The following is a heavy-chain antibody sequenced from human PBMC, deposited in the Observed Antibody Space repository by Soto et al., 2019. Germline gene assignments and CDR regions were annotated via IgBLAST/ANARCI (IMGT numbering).Heavy chain of an antibody. Sequence: QVQLGQSGAEVKKPGSSVKVSCKAPGGTFSSYAISWVRQAPGQGLEWMGGIIPIFGTANYAQKFQGRVTITADESTSTGCMELSSLRSEDTAVYYCARSQGGSSSLDIYYYYYYGMDVWGQGTTVTVSS. CDR1: GGTFSSYA. D-gene: IGHD2-15*01. V-gene: IGHV1-69*01. J-gene: IGHJ6*02. CDR3: ARSQGGSSSLDIYYYYYYGMDV. CDR2: IIPIFGTA.